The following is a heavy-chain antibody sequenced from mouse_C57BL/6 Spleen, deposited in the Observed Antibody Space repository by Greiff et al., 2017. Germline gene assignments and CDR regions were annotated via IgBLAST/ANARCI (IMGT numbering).Heavy chain of an antibody. CDR1: GFSLTSYA. J-gene: IGHJ2*01. D-gene: IGHD3-2*02. CDR2: IWTGGGT. CDR3: ARLDSSGRNYFDY. Sequence: QVQLQQSGPGLVAPSQSLSITCTVSGFSLTSYAISWVRQPPGKGLEWLGVIWTGGGTNYNSALKSRLSISKDNSKSQVFLKMNRLQTDDTARYYCARLDSSGRNYFDYWGQGTTLTVAS. V-gene: IGHV2-9-1*01.